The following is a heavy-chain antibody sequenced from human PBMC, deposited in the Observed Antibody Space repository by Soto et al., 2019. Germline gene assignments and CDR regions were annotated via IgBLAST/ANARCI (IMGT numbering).Heavy chain of an antibody. J-gene: IGHJ4*01. Sequence: QVELRESGPGLLKPSGTLSLTCDVSGGSISSSNWWSWVRQTPGKGLEWIGDIHYTGSSRYNPSLKSRVTISVDRSQNQFSLSLSSVTAAATAFYYCASVPAVAARSFDFWGRGIQVTVSS. CDR3: ASVPAVAARSFDF. CDR2: IHYTGSS. CDR1: GGSISSSNW. V-gene: IGHV4-4*02. D-gene: IGHD6-13*01.